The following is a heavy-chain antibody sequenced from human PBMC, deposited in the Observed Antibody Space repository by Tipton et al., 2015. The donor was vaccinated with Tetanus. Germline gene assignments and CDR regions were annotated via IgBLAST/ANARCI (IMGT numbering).Heavy chain of an antibody. CDR1: GGSFSVYY. D-gene: IGHD2-8*01. CDR2: IYTSGST. CDR3: ARANGPGSYLDY. J-gene: IGHJ4*02. V-gene: IGHV4-59*10. Sequence: TLSLTCAVYGGSFSVYYWSWIRQPAGKGLEWIGRIYTSGSTNYNPSLKSRVTMSVDTSKNQFSLKLSSVTAADTAVYYCARANGPGSYLDYWGQGTLVTVPS.